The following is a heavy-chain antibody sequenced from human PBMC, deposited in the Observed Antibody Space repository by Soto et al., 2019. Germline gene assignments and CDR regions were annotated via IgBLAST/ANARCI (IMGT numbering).Heavy chain of an antibody. J-gene: IGHJ4*02. CDR1: GGSISSSSYY. Sequence: PSETLSLTCTLSGGSISSSSYYWGWIRQPPGKGLEWIGSIYYSGSTYYNPSLKSRVTISVDTSKNQFSLKLSSVTAADTAVYYCARHGAVAVHWGQGTLVTVSS. D-gene: IGHD6-19*01. V-gene: IGHV4-39*01. CDR2: IYYSGST. CDR3: ARHGAVAVH.